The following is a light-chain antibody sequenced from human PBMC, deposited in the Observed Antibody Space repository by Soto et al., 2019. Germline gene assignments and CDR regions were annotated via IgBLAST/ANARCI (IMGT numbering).Light chain of an antibody. CDR3: SSYRGSSALEV. CDR1: SSDVVGYNY. CDR2: DVT. Sequence: QSVLTQPAFVSGSPGQSITISCTGTSSDVVGYNYVSWYQQHPGKAPKLMIYDVTNRPSGVSDRFSGSKSGNTASLTISGLQAEDEADYYCSSYRGSSALEVFGAGT. J-gene: IGLJ1*01. V-gene: IGLV2-14*01.